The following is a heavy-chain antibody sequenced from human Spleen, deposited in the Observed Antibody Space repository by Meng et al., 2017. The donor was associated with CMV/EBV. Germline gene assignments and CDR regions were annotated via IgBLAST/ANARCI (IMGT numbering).Heavy chain of an antibody. Sequence: SETLSLTCAVYGGSFSGYYWSWIRQPPGKGLEWIGEINHSGSTNYNPSLKSRVTISVDTSKNHFSLKLSSLTAADTAVYYCARGNIEVAGVIDSWGQGTLVTVSS. D-gene: IGHD6-19*01. J-gene: IGHJ4*02. V-gene: IGHV4-34*01. CDR3: ARGNIEVAGVIDS. CDR2: INHSGST. CDR1: GGSFSGYY.